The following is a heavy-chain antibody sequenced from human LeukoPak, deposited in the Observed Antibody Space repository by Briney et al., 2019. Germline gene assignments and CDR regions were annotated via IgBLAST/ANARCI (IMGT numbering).Heavy chain of an antibody. CDR2: INLDGRDQ. V-gene: IGHV3-7*01. Sequence: GGSLRLSCAASGFTFSNFWMNWVRQAPGQGLEWVATINLDGRDQYYVDSLKGRFTISRANAKNSLYLQMTSLRAEDTAVYYCVRDIGSCTDGVCYALFDYWGQGTLVTVSS. CDR3: VRDIGSCTDGVCYALFDY. J-gene: IGHJ4*02. CDR1: GFTFSNFW. D-gene: IGHD2-8*01.